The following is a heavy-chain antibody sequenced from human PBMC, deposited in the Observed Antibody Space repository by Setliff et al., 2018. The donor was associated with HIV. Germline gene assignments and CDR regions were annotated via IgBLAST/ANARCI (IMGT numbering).Heavy chain of an antibody. CDR2: IYTDDSNT. Sequence: GGSLRLSCAASGFTFSSFAMTWVRQAPGKGLEWVSIIYTDDSNTYYAESVKGRFTISRDNSKNTLYLQMNSLRAEDTAVYYCAKHFLLWSNAFHIWGQGAMVTVSS. J-gene: IGHJ3*02. V-gene: IGHV3-23*03. CDR1: GFTFSSFA. CDR3: AKHFLLWSNAFHI. D-gene: IGHD2-21*01.